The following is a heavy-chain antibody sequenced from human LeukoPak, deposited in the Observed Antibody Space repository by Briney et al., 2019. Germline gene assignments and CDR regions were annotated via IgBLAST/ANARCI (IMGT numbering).Heavy chain of an antibody. Sequence: GGSLRLSCAASGLTFSSYAMSWVRQAPGKGLEWVSAISGSGGSTYYADSVKGRFTISRDNSKNTLYLQMNSLRAEDTAVYYCAKVRAAAGSPLFDYWGQGTLVTVSS. D-gene: IGHD6-13*01. V-gene: IGHV3-23*01. CDR3: AKVRAAAGSPLFDY. CDR1: GLTFSSYA. CDR2: ISGSGGST. J-gene: IGHJ4*02.